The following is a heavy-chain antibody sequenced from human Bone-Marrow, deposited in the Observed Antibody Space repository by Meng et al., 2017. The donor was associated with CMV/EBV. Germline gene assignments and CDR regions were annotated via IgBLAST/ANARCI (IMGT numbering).Heavy chain of an antibody. CDR2: INPNSGGT. CDR1: GYTFTGYY. CDR3: ARGAWYYDSSGYSAF. V-gene: IGHV1-2*02. D-gene: IGHD3-22*01. Sequence: QVQLVQSGAAVKKPGASVKVSCKASGYTFTGYYMHWVRQAPGQGLEWMGWINPNSGGTNYAQKFQGRVTMTRDTSISTAYMELSRLRSDDTAVYYCARGAWYYDSSGYSAFWGQGTLVTVSS. J-gene: IGHJ4*02.